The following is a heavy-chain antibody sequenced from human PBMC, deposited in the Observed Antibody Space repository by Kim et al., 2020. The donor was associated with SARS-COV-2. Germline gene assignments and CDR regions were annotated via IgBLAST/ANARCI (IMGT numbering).Heavy chain of an antibody. CDR3: ARAIRYFDGLGAFDI. V-gene: IGHV1-18*04. J-gene: IGHJ3*02. Sequence: ASVKVSCKASGYTFTSYGISWVRQAPGQGLEWMGWISAYNGNTNYAQKLQGRVTMTTDTSTSTAYMELRSLRSDDTAVYYCARAIRYFDGLGAFDIWGQGTMVTVSS. D-gene: IGHD3-9*01. CDR1: GYTFTSYG. CDR2: ISAYNGNT.